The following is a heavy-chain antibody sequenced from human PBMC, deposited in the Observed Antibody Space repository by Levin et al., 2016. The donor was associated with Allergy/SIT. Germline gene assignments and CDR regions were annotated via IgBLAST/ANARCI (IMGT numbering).Heavy chain of an antibody. CDR3: ARAGSKQQLVNRRAFDI. Sequence: SQTLSLTCAISGDSVSSNSAAWNWIRQSPSRGLEWLGRTYYRSKWYNDYAVSVKSRITINPDTSKNQFSLQLNSVTPEDTAVYYCARAGSKQQLVNRRAFDIWGQGTMVTVSS. J-gene: IGHJ3*02. V-gene: IGHV6-1*01. D-gene: IGHD6-13*01. CDR1: GDSVSSNSAA. CDR2: TYYRSKWYN.